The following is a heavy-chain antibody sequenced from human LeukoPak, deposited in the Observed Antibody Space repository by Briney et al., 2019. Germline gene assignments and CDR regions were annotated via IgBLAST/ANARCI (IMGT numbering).Heavy chain of an antibody. CDR1: GFTFSSYA. CDR3: AKAHSGSFYSGIH. Sequence: GGSLRLSCAASGFTFSSYAMNWVRQAPGKGLEWVSAISGGGDITYYAGSVKGRFTISSDNSKNTLYLQVSSLRADDTAVYYCAKAHSGSFYSGIHWGQGTLVTVSS. J-gene: IGHJ4*02. D-gene: IGHD1-26*01. V-gene: IGHV3-23*01. CDR2: ISGGGDIT.